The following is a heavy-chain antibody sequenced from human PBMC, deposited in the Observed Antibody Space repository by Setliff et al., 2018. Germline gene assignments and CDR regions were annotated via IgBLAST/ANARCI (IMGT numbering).Heavy chain of an antibody. Sequence: ASVKVSCKASGYTFTSYGFSWVRQAPGQGLEWMGWISVYNGKTKYAQKFQGRVTITADKSTSTAYMELSSLRSEDTAVYYCARVSPRARKLTGDLDYWGQGTLVTVSS. D-gene: IGHD7-27*01. CDR1: GYTFTSYG. J-gene: IGHJ4*02. CDR3: ARVSPRARKLTGDLDY. CDR2: ISVYNGKT. V-gene: IGHV1-18*01.